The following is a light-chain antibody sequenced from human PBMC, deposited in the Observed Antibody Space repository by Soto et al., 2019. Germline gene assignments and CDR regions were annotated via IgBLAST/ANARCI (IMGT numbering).Light chain of an antibody. J-gene: IGLJ3*02. Sequence: QSALTQPASVSGSPGQSITISCTGTSSDVGYYNYVSWYQHHPGTAPKLIIYEVSNRPSGVSNRVSGSKSGNTASLTISGLQAEDEADYYCTSYTTSSTQVFGGGTKVTVL. CDR2: EVS. CDR1: SSDVGYYNY. CDR3: TSYTTSSTQV. V-gene: IGLV2-14*01.